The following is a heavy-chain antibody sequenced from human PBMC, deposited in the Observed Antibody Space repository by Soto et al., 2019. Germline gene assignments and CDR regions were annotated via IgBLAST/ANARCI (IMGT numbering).Heavy chain of an antibody. CDR2: ISAYNGNT. CDR3: AGVFREKIAAPPEVIGYYYYHMDG. V-gene: IGHV1-18*01. D-gene: IGHD6-6*01. J-gene: IGHJ6*03. Sequence: ASVKVSCKASGYTFTSYGISWVRQAPGQGLEWMRWISAYNGNTNYAQKLQGRVTMTTDTSTSTAYMELRSLRSDDTAVYYCAGVFREKIAAPPEVIGYYYYHMDGWGKGTTVTVSS. CDR1: GYTFTSYG.